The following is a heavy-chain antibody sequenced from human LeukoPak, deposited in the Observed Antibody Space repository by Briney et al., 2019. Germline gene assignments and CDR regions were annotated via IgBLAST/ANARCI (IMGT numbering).Heavy chain of an antibody. CDR2: ISGSGSGGST. CDR3: AKPLAVTNSYYFNY. Sequence: GGSLRLSCPAPGFTFSSYAMSWVRQAPGKGLKWFSTISGSGSGGSTYYADSVKGRFTISRDNSKDTLFLQMNSLRAEDTAVYYCAKPLAVTNSYYFNYWGQGTLVTVSS. CDR1: GFTFSSYA. D-gene: IGHD6-19*01. V-gene: IGHV3-23*01. J-gene: IGHJ4*02.